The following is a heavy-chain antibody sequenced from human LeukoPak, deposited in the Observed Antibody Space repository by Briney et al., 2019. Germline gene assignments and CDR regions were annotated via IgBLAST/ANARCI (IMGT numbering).Heavy chain of an antibody. CDR3: ARSGYGDHDDY. Sequence: GSLRLSCAASGFTFSSYALSWVRQPPGKGLEWIGSIYYSGSTYYNPSLKSRVTISVDTSKNQFSLKLGSVTAADTAVYYCARSGYGDHDDYWGQGTLVTVSS. D-gene: IGHD4-17*01. CDR2: IYYSGST. V-gene: IGHV4-39*07. CDR1: GFTFSSYA. J-gene: IGHJ4*02.